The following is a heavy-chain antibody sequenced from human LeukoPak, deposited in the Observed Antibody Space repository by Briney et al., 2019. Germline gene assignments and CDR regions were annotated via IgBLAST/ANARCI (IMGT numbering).Heavy chain of an antibody. Sequence: ASVTVSCKASGYTFTSYYMHWVRQAPGQGLEWMGIINPSGGSTSYAQKFQGRVTMTRDMSTSTVYMELSSLRSEDTAVYYCARAVGATNNWFDPWGQGTLVTVSS. V-gene: IGHV1-46*01. D-gene: IGHD1-26*01. CDR1: GYTFTSYY. J-gene: IGHJ5*02. CDR2: INPSGGST. CDR3: ARAVGATNNWFDP.